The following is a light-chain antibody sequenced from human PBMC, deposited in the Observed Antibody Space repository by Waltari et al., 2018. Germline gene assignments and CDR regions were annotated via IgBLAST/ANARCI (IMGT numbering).Light chain of an antibody. CDR2: YDT. J-gene: IGLJ3*02. Sequence: SYVLTQPPSVSVAPGGTATITCGGNNIGRKSVHWYQQKPGQAPVFVIYYDTDRPSGIPGRFSGSNSGNTATLNLSWVEVGDEADFFCQVCDRGSDHKVFGGGTKLTVL. CDR1: NIGRKS. V-gene: IGLV3-21*01. CDR3: QVCDRGSDHKV.